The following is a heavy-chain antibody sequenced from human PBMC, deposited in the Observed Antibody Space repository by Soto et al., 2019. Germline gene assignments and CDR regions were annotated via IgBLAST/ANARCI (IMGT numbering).Heavy chain of an antibody. CDR3: ARAFLVVAATLDY. V-gene: IGHV1-3*01. D-gene: IGHD2-15*01. CDR1: GYAFTGYA. J-gene: IGHJ4*02. CDR2: INAGGGNT. Sequence: GASVKVSCKASGYAFTGYAIHWVRQAPGQRPQWMGWINAGGGNTRYSQKFQGRVSITRDTSASTAYMELTTLTFEDTAVYYCARAFLVVAATLDYWGQGTLVTAPQ.